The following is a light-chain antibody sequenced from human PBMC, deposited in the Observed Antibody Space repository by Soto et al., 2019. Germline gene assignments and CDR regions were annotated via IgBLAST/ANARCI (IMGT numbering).Light chain of an antibody. V-gene: IGKV4-1*01. Sequence: DIVMTQSPDSLSVSLGERATINCKSSQTVLHGSNYLAWYQQRGGQPPKLLIYWASTRESGVRDRFSGSGSGTDFTLTISSLQAEYVAVYYCQQYYTTPVTFGQGTKVEI. CDR1: QTVLHGSNY. CDR2: WAS. J-gene: IGKJ1*01. CDR3: QQYYTTPVT.